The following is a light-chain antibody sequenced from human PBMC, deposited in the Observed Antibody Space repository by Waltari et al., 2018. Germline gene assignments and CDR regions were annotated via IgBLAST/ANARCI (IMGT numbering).Light chain of an antibody. V-gene: IGKV1-33*01. CDR3: EQHDNLPIT. CDR1: QDINNF. CDR2: DAS. J-gene: IGKJ5*01. Sequence: DIQMTQSPSSLSASVGDRVTITCQVSQDINNFLNWYQQKPGKAPKIVIYDASNLETGVPSTFSGGGSGTYYTFTITSLQPEDIATYYCEQHDNLPITFGQGTRLEI.